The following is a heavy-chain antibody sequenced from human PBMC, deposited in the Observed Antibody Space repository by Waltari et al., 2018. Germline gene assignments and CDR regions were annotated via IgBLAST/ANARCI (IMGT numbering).Heavy chain of an antibody. CDR2: IYYTGTTT. CDR3: ANNEWGLPVD. D-gene: IGHD1-26*01. Sequence: QVQLQESGPGLVKPSETLSLTCAVPGYSISSGYWWGWIRQPPGKGLEWMASIYYTGTTTHYTPSLRSRVTISADTSKNQFSLRLTSVTAADTAIYYCANNEWGLPVDWGQGTLVTVSS. J-gene: IGHJ4*02. V-gene: IGHV4-38-2*01. CDR1: GYSISSGYW.